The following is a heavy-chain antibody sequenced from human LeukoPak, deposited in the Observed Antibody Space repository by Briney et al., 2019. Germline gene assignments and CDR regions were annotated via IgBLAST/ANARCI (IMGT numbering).Heavy chain of an antibody. J-gene: IGHJ5*02. D-gene: IGHD5-18*01. V-gene: IGHV5-51*01. Sequence: GESLKISCQGSGYRFTNYWIAWVRQMPGKGMEWMGIIDPGDSDARYSPSFEGQVTISADNSINTVYLQWSSLKASDSAMFYCARAVDTALGWFDPWGQGTLVTVS. CDR1: GYRFTNYW. CDR3: ARAVDTALGWFDP. CDR2: IDPGDSDA.